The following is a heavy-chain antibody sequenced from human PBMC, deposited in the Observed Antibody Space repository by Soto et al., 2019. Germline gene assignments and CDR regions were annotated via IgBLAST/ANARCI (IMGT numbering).Heavy chain of an antibody. CDR2: INHSGST. D-gene: IGHD6-13*01. V-gene: IGHV4-34*01. Sequence: SETLSLTCAVYGGSFSGYYWSWIRQPPGKGLEWIGEINHSGSTNYNPSLKSRVTISVDTSKNQFSLKLSSVTAADTAVYYCARESRYSRIFDYWGQGTLVTVSS. CDR1: GGSFSGYY. J-gene: IGHJ4*02. CDR3: ARESRYSRIFDY.